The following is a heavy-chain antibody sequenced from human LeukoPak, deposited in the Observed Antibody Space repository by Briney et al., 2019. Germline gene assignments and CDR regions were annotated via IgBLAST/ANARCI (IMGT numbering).Heavy chain of an antibody. D-gene: IGHD3-10*02. Sequence: GGSLRLSCAASGFIFRNYGMSWVRQAPGKGLEWVSYISSSGSTIYYADSVKGRFTISRDNAKNPLYLQMNSLRAEDTAVYYCAELGITMIGGVWGKGTTVTISS. CDR3: AELGITMIGGV. CDR1: GFIFRNYG. V-gene: IGHV3-48*04. CDR2: ISSSGSTI. J-gene: IGHJ6*04.